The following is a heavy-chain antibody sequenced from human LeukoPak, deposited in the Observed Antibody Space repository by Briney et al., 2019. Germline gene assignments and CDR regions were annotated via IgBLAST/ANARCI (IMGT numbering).Heavy chain of an antibody. D-gene: IGHD6-13*01. V-gene: IGHV4-4*07. CDR1: GGSTRSYY. CDR3: ARDRDDDPNSSWYRSGLNWFDP. CDR2: IYTSGST. J-gene: IGHJ5*02. Sequence: SETLSLTCNVSGGSTRSYYWSWIRQSAGKGLEWIGRIYTSGSTNYNPSLKSRVTMSVDTSKTQFSLKLRSVTAAGTAVYYCARDRDDDPNSSWYRSGLNWFDPWGQGTLVTVSS.